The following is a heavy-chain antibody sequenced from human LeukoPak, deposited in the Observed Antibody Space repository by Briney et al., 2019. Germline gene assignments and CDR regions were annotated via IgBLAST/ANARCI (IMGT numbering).Heavy chain of an antibody. CDR2: ISYDGSNK. V-gene: IGHV3-30*04. Sequence: GGSLRLSCAASGFTFSSYAMHWVRQAPGKGLEGVAVISYDGSNKYYADSVKGRFTISRDNSKNTLYLQMNSLRAEDTAVYYCASGQLRYFDWLLRFDYWGQGTLVTVSS. J-gene: IGHJ4*02. D-gene: IGHD3-9*01. CDR1: GFTFSSYA. CDR3: ASGQLRYFDWLLRFDY.